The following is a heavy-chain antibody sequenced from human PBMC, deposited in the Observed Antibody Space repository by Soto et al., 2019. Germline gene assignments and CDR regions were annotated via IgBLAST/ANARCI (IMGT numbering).Heavy chain of an antibody. CDR3: ARSQSRIVGADWFDP. Sequence: QVTLKESGPVLVKPPETLTLTCTVYGVSLSNGRVGVSWIRQPPGTALEWLAHIFSNDEKSYSTSLKSRVTITKDPSKNLVVLTMANMDPVDTATYYGARSQSRIVGADWFDPWAQGTLVTVSS. CDR1: GVSLSNGRVG. V-gene: IGHV2-26*01. CDR2: IFSNDEK. D-gene: IGHD1-26*01. J-gene: IGHJ5*02.